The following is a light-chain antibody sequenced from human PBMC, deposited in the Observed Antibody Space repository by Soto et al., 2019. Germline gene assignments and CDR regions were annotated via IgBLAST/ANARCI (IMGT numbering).Light chain of an antibody. CDR2: GTS. Sequence: EIVLTQSPGTLSLSPGERATLSCRASQSVSNSYLAWYQQKPGQAPRLLIYGTSSRATGIPDRFSGGGSGTDFSLTISRLEPDDFAVYYCHQYGGSPTWTFGQGTKVKIK. V-gene: IGKV3-20*01. J-gene: IGKJ1*01. CDR1: QSVSNSY. CDR3: HQYGGSPTWT.